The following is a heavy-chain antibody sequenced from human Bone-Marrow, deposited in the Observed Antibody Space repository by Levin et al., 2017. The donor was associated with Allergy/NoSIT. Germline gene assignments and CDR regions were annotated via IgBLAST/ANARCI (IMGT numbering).Heavy chain of an antibody. D-gene: IGHD6-13*01. Sequence: SCAASGFTFSSYDMHWVRQATGKGLEWVSAIGTAGDTYYPGSVKGRFTISRENAKNSLYLQMNSLRAGDTAVYYCARASPAAAGAYYYYGMDVWGQGTTVTVSS. CDR1: GFTFSSYD. V-gene: IGHV3-13*01. J-gene: IGHJ6*02. CDR3: ARASPAAAGAYYYYGMDV. CDR2: IGTAGDT.